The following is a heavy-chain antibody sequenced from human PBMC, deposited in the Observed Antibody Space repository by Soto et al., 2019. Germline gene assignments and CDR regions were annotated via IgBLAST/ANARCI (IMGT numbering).Heavy chain of an antibody. D-gene: IGHD1-1*01. J-gene: IGHJ3*02. V-gene: IGHV1-2*02. Sequence: ASVKVSCKASGYTFTGYYIHWVRQAPGQGLEWMGWINPNNGNTKYSQKFQGRVTITRDTSTSTAYMELSSLRSEDTAVYYCASLERLDAFDIWGQGTMVTVSS. CDR3: ASLERLDAFDI. CDR1: GYTFTGYY. CDR2: INPNNGNT.